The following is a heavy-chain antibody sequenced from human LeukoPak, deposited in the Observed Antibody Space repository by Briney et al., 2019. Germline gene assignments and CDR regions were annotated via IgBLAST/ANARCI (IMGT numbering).Heavy chain of an antibody. CDR2: IWYDGSNK. CDR3: ARDRTTKTGYKSYFDY. D-gene: IGHD3-9*01. J-gene: IGHJ4*02. Sequence: GGSLRLSCAASGFSFSSYGMHWVRQAPGKGLEWVAVIWYDGSNKYYADSVKGRFTISRDNSKNTLYLQMNSLRAEDTAVYYCARDRTTKTGYKSYFDYWGQGTLVTVSS. CDR1: GFSFSSYG. V-gene: IGHV3-33*01.